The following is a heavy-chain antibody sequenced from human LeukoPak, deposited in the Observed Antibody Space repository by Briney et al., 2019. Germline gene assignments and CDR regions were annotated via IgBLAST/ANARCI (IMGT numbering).Heavy chain of an antibody. CDR3: ARDSRGFWSGYYYYYGMDV. Sequence: PSETLSLTCTVSSDSISGSSYYWGWIRQPPGKGLEWIGSIFYTGSAWYNPSLKSRVTISVDTSKNQFSLKLSSVTAADTAVYYCARDSRGFWSGYYYYYGMDVWGQGTTVTVSS. CDR1: SDSISGSSYY. V-gene: IGHV4-39*07. D-gene: IGHD3-3*01. J-gene: IGHJ6*02. CDR2: IFYTGSA.